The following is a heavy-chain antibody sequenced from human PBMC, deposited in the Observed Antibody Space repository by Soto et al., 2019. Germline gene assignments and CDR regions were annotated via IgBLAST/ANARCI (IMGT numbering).Heavy chain of an antibody. D-gene: IGHD1-26*01. CDR3: ARAGYYRLHY. CDR1: GFTFSSSW. V-gene: IGHV3-74*01. CDR2: INGDGSTI. J-gene: IGHJ4*02. Sequence: EVQLVESGGDLVQPGGSLRLSCAASGFTFSSSWVHWVRQAPGEGLMWVSRINGDGSTINYADSVKGRFTTSRDNARNTLYLQMNCLRDEDTAVYYCARAGYYRLHYWGQGTLVTVSS.